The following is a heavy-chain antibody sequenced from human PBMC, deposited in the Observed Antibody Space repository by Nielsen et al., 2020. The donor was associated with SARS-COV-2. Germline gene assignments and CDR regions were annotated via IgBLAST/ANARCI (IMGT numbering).Heavy chain of an antibody. V-gene: IGHV4-34*01. Sequence: SETLSLTCAVSGGSFTDSYWTWIRQPPGKGLEWIGDINHSGSANYNPSLKSRLTISVDTSKNQFSLKLSSVTAADTAVYYCARERVVAAAGTFYYYYGMDVWGQGTTVTVSS. D-gene: IGHD6-13*01. J-gene: IGHJ6*02. CDR1: GGSFTDSY. CDR3: ARERVVAAAGTFYYYYGMDV. CDR2: INHSGSA.